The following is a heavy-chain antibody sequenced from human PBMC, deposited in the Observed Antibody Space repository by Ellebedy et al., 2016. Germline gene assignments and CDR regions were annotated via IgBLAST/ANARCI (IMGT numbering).Heavy chain of an antibody. CDR2: ISYDGSNK. D-gene: IGHD1-26*01. Sequence: GESLKISCAASGFTFSSYGMHWVRQAPGKGLEWVAVISYDGSNKYYADSVKGRFTISRDNSKNTLYLQMNSLRAEDTAVYYCAKSPYSGSYFDYWGQGTLVTVSS. CDR1: GFTFSSYG. CDR3: AKSPYSGSYFDY. V-gene: IGHV3-30*18. J-gene: IGHJ4*02.